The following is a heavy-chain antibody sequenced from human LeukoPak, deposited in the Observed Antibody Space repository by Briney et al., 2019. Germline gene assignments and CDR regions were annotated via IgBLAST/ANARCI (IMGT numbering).Heavy chain of an antibody. CDR1: GGSISSSF. V-gene: IGHV4-59*13. J-gene: IGHJ2*01. CDR3: ARLVGGTYPALWYFDL. D-gene: IGHD3-16*02. CDR2: TYYSGST. Sequence: PSETLSLTCTVSGGSISSSFWTWIRQPPGKGLEWIGYTYYSGSTKYNPSLKSRVTMSVYTSKSQFSLKLSSVTAADTAVYYCARLVGGTYPALWYFDLWGRGTLVTVSS.